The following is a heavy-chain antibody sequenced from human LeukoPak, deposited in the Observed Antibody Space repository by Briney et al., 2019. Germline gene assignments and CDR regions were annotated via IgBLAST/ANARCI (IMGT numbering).Heavy chain of an antibody. CDR3: ARASRGNDY. Sequence: SGTLSLTCTVSGGSISSSYWSWIRQPPGKGLECVGYIYYSGNTKYNPSLKSRVTISVDTSKNQFSLKLTSLTAAAAAVYYCARASRGNDYWGQGTLVTVSS. J-gene: IGHJ4*02. D-gene: IGHD3-10*01. CDR2: IYYSGNT. V-gene: IGHV4-59*01. CDR1: GGSISSSY.